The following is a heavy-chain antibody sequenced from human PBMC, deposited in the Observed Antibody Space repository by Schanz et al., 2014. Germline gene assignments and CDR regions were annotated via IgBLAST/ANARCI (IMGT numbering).Heavy chain of an antibody. Sequence: VQLVQSGGGLVQPGGSLRLSCAASGFVFGDYYMTWIRQAPGKGLEWLSYISDSGTYTNYADSVKGRFTISRDNSKNTLYLQMKSMRAEETAVYYCARSRSGFDFDDWGQGTLVTVSS. J-gene: IGHJ4*02. CDR2: ISDSGTYT. D-gene: IGHD1-26*01. CDR3: ARSRSGFDFDD. V-gene: IGHV3-11*05. CDR1: GFVFGDYY.